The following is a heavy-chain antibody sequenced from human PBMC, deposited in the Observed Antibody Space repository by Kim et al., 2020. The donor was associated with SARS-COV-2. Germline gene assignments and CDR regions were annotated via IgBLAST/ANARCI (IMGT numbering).Heavy chain of an antibody. D-gene: IGHD7-27*01. V-gene: IGHV1-46*01. Sequence: YAKKLQGRVTVTRDTSTNTVYMELGSLTSEDTAVYYCARTQDGDMDFWGQGTLVIVSS. J-gene: IGHJ4*02. CDR3: ARTQDGDMDF.